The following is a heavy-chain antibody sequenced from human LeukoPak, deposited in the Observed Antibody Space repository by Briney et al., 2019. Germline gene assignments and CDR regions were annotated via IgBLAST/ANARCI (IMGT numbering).Heavy chain of an antibody. J-gene: IGHJ5*02. D-gene: IGHD3-16*01. Sequence: PSETQSLTCTVSGASITSSNYYWLWIRQPPGKGLEWIGNIYYTGTTYYNPSLKSRVTMSVDTSRNQFSLKLSSVTAADTAVYYCARDTAWGARWFDPWGPGTLVTVSS. CDR1: GASITSSNYY. CDR2: IYYTGTT. CDR3: ARDTAWGARWFDP. V-gene: IGHV4-39*07.